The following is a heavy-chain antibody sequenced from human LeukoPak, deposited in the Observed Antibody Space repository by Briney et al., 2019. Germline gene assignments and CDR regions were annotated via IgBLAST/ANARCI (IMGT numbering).Heavy chain of an antibody. J-gene: IGHJ1*01. D-gene: IGHD5-12*01. CDR1: GFTFSSYS. Sequence: PGGSLRLSCAASGFTFSSYSMNWVRQAQGKGLEWVSSISSSSSYIYYADSVKGRFTISRDNAKNSLYLQMNSLRAEDTAVYYCARDGSDSSGYDYSYFQHWGQGTLVTVSS. CDR3: ARDGSDSSGYDYSYFQH. CDR2: ISSSSSYI. V-gene: IGHV3-21*01.